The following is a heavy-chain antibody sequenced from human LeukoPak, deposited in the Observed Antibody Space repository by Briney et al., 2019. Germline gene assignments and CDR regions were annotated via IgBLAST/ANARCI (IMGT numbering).Heavy chain of an antibody. D-gene: IGHD4-17*01. CDR2: INSDGSST. Sequence: GGSLRLSCAASGFTFSSYWMHWVRQAPGKGLVWVSRINSDGSSTSYADSVKGRFTISRDNAKNTLHLQMNSLRAEDTAVYYCARDQDYGDYGYAFDIWGQGTMVTVSS. V-gene: IGHV3-74*01. CDR1: GFTFSSYW. J-gene: IGHJ3*02. CDR3: ARDQDYGDYGYAFDI.